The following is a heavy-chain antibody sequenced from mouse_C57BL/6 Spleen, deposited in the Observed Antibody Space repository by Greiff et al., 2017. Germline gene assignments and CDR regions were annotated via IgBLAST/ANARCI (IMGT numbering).Heavy chain of an antibody. Sequence: EVQLQESGAELVRPGASVKLSCTASGFNIKDYYMHWVKQRPEQGLEWIGRIDPEDGDTEYAPKFQGKATMTTDTSSNTAYLQLSSLTSEDTAVYYCTKGTTGSYFDYWGQGTTLTVSS. J-gene: IGHJ2*01. CDR2: IDPEDGDT. CDR3: TKGTTGSYFDY. V-gene: IGHV14-1*01. D-gene: IGHD1-1*01. CDR1: GFNIKDYY.